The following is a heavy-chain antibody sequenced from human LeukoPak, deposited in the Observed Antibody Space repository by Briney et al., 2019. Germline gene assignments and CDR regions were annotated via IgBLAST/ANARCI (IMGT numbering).Heavy chain of an antibody. CDR2: IYYSGST. CDR1: GGSISSSSYY. CDR3: ARQRLYSSSWIRPFDY. J-gene: IGHJ4*02. V-gene: IGHV4-39*01. Sequence: SETLSLTCTVSGGSISSSSYYWGWIRQPPGKGLEWIGSIYYSGSTYYNPSLKSRVTISVDTSKNQFSLKLSSVTAADTAVYYCARQRLYSSSWIRPFDYWGQGTLVTVSS. D-gene: IGHD6-13*01.